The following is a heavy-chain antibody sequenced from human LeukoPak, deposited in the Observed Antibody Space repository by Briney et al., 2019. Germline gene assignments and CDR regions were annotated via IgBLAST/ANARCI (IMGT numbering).Heavy chain of an antibody. CDR1: GYTLNRYS. J-gene: IGHJ6*03. CDR3: ASTGRGYDFWSGSSYYLDV. V-gene: IGHV3-48*04. Sequence: GESLRLSCAAWGYTLNRYSVKGGRQAPGKGREWVSYISSSGSTIYYADSVKGRFTISRDNAKNSLYVQMKSLRGEDTGVYYCASTGRGYDFWSGSSYYLDVRDKGTTVTVSS. D-gene: IGHD3-3*01. CDR2: ISSSGSTI.